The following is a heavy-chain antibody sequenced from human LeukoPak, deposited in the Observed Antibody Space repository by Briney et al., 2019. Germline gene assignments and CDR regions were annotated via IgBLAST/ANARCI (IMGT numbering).Heavy chain of an antibody. D-gene: IGHD6-19*01. CDR3: ATDRRTRSYSSGWSDFDY. CDR1: GYTLTELS. J-gene: IGHJ4*02. V-gene: IGHV1-24*01. Sequence: ASVKVSCKFSGYTLTELSMHWVRQAPGKGLEWMGGFDPEDGETIYAQKFQGRVTMTEDTSTDTAYMELSSLRSEDTAVYYCATDRRTRSYSSGWSDFDYWGQGTLVTVSS. CDR2: FDPEDGET.